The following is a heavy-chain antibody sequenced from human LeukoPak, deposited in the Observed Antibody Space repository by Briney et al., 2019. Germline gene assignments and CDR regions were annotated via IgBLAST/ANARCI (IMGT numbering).Heavy chain of an antibody. CDR3: AREVADYYYGMDV. Sequence: GGSLRLSCAASGFTVSSNYMSWVRQAPGRGLEWVSVIYSGGSTYYADSVKGRFTISRDNSKNTLYLQMNSLRAEDTAVYYCAREVADYYYGMDVWGQGTTVTVSS. J-gene: IGHJ6*02. D-gene: IGHD2-15*01. CDR1: GFTVSSNY. V-gene: IGHV3-66*02. CDR2: IYSGGST.